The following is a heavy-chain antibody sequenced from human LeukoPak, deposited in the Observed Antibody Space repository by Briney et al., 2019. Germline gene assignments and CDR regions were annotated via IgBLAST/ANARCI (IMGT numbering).Heavy chain of an antibody. V-gene: IGHV1-2*02. Sequence: ASVKVSCKASGYTFTDYYMHWVRQAPGQGLEWMGWINPNSGGTNYAEKFQGRVTMTRDTSINTAYMELSRLRSDDTAVYYCLSGGSYFGDFDYWGQGTLVTVSS. J-gene: IGHJ4*02. CDR3: LSGGSYFGDFDY. D-gene: IGHD1-26*01. CDR2: INPNSGGT. CDR1: GYTFTDYY.